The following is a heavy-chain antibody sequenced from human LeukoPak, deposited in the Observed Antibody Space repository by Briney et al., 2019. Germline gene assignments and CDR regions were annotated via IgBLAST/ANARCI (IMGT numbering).Heavy chain of an antibody. D-gene: IGHD3-10*01. CDR3: ASSYYGSGSYRPYYYYYMDV. Sequence: PGASVKVSCTASGGTFSSYAISWVRQAPGQGLEWMGGIIPIFGTANYAQKFQGRVTITTDESTSTAYMELSSLRSEDTAVYYCASSYYGSGSYRPYYYYYMDVWGKGTTVTVSS. V-gene: IGHV1-69*05. CDR1: GGTFSSYA. J-gene: IGHJ6*03. CDR2: IIPIFGTA.